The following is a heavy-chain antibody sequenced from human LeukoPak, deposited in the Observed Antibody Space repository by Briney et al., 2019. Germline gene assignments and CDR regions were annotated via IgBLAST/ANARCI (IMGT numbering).Heavy chain of an antibody. CDR1: GFTFDDYT. J-gene: IGHJ4*02. CDR3: AKDIRGYYDSSGYEFDY. D-gene: IGHD3-22*01. CDR2: ISWDGGST. Sequence: GGSLRLSCAASGFTFDDYTMHWVRQAPGKGLEWVSLISWDGGSTYYADSVKGRFTISRDNSKNSLYLQMNSLRTEDTALYYCAKDIRGYYDSSGYEFDYWGQGTLVTVSS. V-gene: IGHV3-43*01.